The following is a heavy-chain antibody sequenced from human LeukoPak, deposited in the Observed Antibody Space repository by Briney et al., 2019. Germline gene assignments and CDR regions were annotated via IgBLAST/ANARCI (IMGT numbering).Heavy chain of an antibody. D-gene: IGHD6-13*01. V-gene: IGHV3-30*04. CDR3: ARGYGSSWYGNWFDT. CDR1: GFTFSSHA. CDR2: ILYDGSNK. Sequence: GGSLRLSCAASGFTFSSHAMHWVRQAPDRGREWVAVILYDGSNKYYADSVKGRFTISRDNSKNTLYLQMNSLRAEDTAVYYCARGYGSSWYGNWFDTWGQGNLVTVSS. J-gene: IGHJ5*02.